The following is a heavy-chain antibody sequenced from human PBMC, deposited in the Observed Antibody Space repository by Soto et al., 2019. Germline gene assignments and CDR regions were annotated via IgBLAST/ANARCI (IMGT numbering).Heavy chain of an antibody. J-gene: IGHJ5*02. CDR1: GFTFSSYA. V-gene: IGHV3-30-3*01. CDR3: ARENYYYGSGSSNWFDP. D-gene: IGHD3-10*01. CDR2: ISYDGSNK. Sequence: GGSQRLSCAASGFTFSSYAMHWVRQAPGKGLEWVAVISYDGSNKYYADSVKGRFTISRDNSKNTLYLQMNSLRAEDTAVYYCARENYYYGSGSSNWFDPWGQGTLVTVS.